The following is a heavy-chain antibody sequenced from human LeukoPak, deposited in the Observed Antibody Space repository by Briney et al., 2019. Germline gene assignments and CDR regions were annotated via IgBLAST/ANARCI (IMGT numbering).Heavy chain of an antibody. Sequence: GGSLRLSCAASGFTFSDYYMSWVRQAPGKGLEWVSAISGSGGSTYYADSVKGRFTISRDNSKNTLYLQMNSLRAEDTAVYYCAKDRTGTHFDYWGQGTLVTVSS. D-gene: IGHD1-1*01. CDR1: GFTFSDYY. J-gene: IGHJ4*02. V-gene: IGHV3-23*01. CDR2: ISGSGGST. CDR3: AKDRTGTHFDY.